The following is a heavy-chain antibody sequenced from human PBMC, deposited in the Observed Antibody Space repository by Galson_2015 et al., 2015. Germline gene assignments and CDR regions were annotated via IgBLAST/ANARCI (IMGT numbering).Heavy chain of an antibody. D-gene: IGHD7-27*01. CDR1: GFTLSSYA. V-gene: IGHV3-23*01. Sequence: SLRLSCAASGFTLSSYAMSWVRQAPGKGLEWVSAISGIGGSTYYADSVKGRFNISRDNSKNTLYLQMNSLRAEDTAVYYCAKSPTGDDAFDIRGQGTMVPGSS. CDR2: ISGIGGST. J-gene: IGHJ3*02. CDR3: AKSPTGDDAFDI.